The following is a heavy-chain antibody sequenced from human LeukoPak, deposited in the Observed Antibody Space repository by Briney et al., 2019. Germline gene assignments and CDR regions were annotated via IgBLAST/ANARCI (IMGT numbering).Heavy chain of an antibody. V-gene: IGHV3-23*01. Sequence: PGGSLRLSRAASGFTFSSYAMSWVRQAPGKGLEWVSAISGSGGSTYYADSVKGRFTISRDNSKNTLYLQMNSLRAEDTAVYYCAKIPHIVVVVAACYFDYWGQGTLVTVSS. CDR2: ISGSGGST. CDR1: GFTFSSYA. J-gene: IGHJ4*02. CDR3: AKIPHIVVVVAACYFDY. D-gene: IGHD2-15*01.